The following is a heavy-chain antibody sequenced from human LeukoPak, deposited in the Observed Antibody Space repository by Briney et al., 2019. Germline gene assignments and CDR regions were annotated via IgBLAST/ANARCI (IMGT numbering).Heavy chain of an antibody. J-gene: IGHJ4*02. V-gene: IGHV3-7*01. CDR1: GFTFSNYW. CDR3: ARMLDFWSGPDY. D-gene: IGHD3-3*01. CDR2: IKQDGSEK. Sequence: GGSLGLSCAASGFTFSNYWMTWVRQAPGKGLEWVANIKQDGSEKYYVDSVKGRFTISRDNAKNSLYLQMNSLRAEDTAMYYCARMLDFWSGPDYWGQGTLVTVSS.